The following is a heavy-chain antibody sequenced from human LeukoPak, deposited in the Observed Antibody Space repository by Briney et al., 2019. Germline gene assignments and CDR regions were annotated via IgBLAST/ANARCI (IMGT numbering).Heavy chain of an antibody. CDR2: ISSTAATT. V-gene: IGHV3-23*01. CDR1: GFTFSSFA. J-gene: IGHJ4*02. Sequence: GGSLRLSCAASGFTFSSFAMSWVRQAPGQGLEWVSSISSTAATTYYADSVKGRFTISRDNSKSTLYLQMNSLRAEDTAVYYCARGITGAAAYDYWGQGALVTVSS. D-gene: IGHD6-13*01. CDR3: ARGITGAAAYDY.